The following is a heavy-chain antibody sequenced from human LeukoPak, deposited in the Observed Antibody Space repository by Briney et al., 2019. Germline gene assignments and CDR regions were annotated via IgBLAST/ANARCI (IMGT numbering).Heavy chain of an antibody. D-gene: IGHD3-3*01. V-gene: IGHV4-4*02. J-gene: IGHJ5*02. CDR2: ISHGGNT. Sequence: PSETLSLTCAVSSVSVSNSDWWSWVRPPPGKGLEWIGEISHGGNTNYNPSLNRRVTISVDKLSNKFSLKLSSVTAADTGMYYCAREKTIFGAVASDKWFDHWGQGTLVTVSS. CDR3: AREKTIFGAVASDKWFDH. CDR1: SVSVSNSDW.